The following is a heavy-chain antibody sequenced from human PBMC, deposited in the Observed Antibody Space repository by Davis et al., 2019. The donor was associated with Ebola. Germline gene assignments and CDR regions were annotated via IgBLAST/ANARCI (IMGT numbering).Heavy chain of an antibody. CDR3: TIFGVISYGMDV. V-gene: IGHV3-53*01. D-gene: IGHD3-3*01. Sequence: GESLKISCAASGFTFSSYSMNWVRQAPGKGLEWVSVIYSGGSTYYADSVKGRFTISRDNSKNTLYLQMNSLRAEDTAVYYCTIFGVISYGMDVWGKGTTVTVSS. CDR2: IYSGGST. CDR1: GFTFSSYS. J-gene: IGHJ6*04.